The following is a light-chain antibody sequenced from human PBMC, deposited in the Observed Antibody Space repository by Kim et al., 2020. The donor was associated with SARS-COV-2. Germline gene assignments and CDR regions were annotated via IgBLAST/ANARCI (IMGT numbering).Light chain of an antibody. CDR3: QVWDSSSDHRVV. CDR2: YDS. Sequence: PGKTARITCGGKIIRSKSVHGYQQKPGKAPVLVINYDSDQPSGSPVRFSGSNSGNTATLTISRVEAGDEADYYCQVWDSSSDHRVVFGGGAQLTVL. V-gene: IGLV3-21*04. J-gene: IGLJ2*01. CDR1: IIRSKS.